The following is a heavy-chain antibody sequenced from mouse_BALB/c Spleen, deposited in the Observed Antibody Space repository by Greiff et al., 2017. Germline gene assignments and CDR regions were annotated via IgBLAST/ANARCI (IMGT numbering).Heavy chain of an antibody. V-gene: IGHV1S22*01. CDR1: GYTFTSYW. CDR3: TRKYQDYAMDY. D-gene: IGHD5-1*01. Sequence: LQQPGSELVRPGASVKLSCKASGYTFTSYWMHWVKQRPGQGLEWIGNIYPGSGSTNYDEKFKSKATLTVDTSSSTAYMQLSSLTSEDSAVYYCTRKYQDYAMDYWGQGTSVTVSS. J-gene: IGHJ4*01. CDR2: IYPGSGST.